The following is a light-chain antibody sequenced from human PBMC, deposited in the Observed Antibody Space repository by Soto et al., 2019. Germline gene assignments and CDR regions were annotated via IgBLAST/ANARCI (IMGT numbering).Light chain of an antibody. J-gene: IGLJ1*01. CDR3: SSFTRSNSHV. CDR2: DVS. Sequence: QSALTQPASVSGSPGQSITISCTGTRSDVGAYNYVSWYQQHPGKVPKLMIYDVSDRPSGVSNRFSGSKSGNTASLTISGLQAEDEADYYCSSFTRSNSHVFGTGTKLSVL. CDR1: RSDVGAYNY. V-gene: IGLV2-14*03.